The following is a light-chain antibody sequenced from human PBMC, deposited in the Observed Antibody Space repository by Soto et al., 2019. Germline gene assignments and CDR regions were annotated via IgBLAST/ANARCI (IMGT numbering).Light chain of an antibody. J-gene: IGKJ4*01. V-gene: IGKV1-33*01. CDR2: DAS. CDR3: QRYDTVPLT. CDR1: QDISNY. Sequence: DIKMTQSPSSLSASVRDRVTITCQASQDISNYLNWYQQKAGKAPKLLIHDASNLETGVPSRFSGSGSGTEFTFTISSLQPEDIATYYCQRYDTVPLTFGGGTKVDIK.